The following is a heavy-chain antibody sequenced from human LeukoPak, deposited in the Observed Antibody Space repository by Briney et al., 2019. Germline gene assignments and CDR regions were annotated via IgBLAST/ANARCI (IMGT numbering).Heavy chain of an antibody. J-gene: IGHJ2*01. Sequence: GGSLRLSCAVSGFTFSNYDMHCVRQVTGKGLEWVSAIGAAGDTFYVGSVKGRFTISRENAKSSLYLQMNSLRAGDTAVYYCARVRAAAGANWYFDLWGRGTLVTVSS. D-gene: IGHD6-13*01. V-gene: IGHV3-13*04. CDR3: ARVRAAAGANWYFDL. CDR1: GFTFSNYD. CDR2: IGAAGDT.